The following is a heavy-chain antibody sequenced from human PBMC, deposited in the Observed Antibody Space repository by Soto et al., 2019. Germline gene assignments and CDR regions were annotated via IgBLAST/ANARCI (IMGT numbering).Heavy chain of an antibody. D-gene: IGHD6-6*01. CDR3: ARDFRAARPGWYFDL. Sequence: SLRLSCAASGFTFSTYEMNWVRQAPGKGLEWVSYISRSGSTIYYADSVKGRFTISRDNAENSLSLQMNSLRAEDTAVYYCARDFRAARPGWYFDLWGRGTLVTVSS. CDR1: GFTFSTYE. V-gene: IGHV3-48*03. CDR2: ISRSGSTI. J-gene: IGHJ2*01.